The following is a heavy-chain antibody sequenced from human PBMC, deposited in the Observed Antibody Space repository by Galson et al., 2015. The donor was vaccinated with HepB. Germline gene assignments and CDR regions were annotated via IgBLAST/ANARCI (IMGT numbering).Heavy chain of an antibody. CDR1: GLTFSSYE. V-gene: IGHV3-48*03. CDR2: IDNSGSTI. CDR3: AGAGGLYDNCYIHH. J-gene: IGHJ1*01. D-gene: IGHD2-2*02. Sequence: LRLSCAASGLTFSSYEMNWVRQAPGTGLEWLSYIDNSGSTIYYADSVKGRFTISRDNAKNSLYLQMNSLRAEDTAVYYCAGAGGLYDNCYIHHWGQGTLVTVSS.